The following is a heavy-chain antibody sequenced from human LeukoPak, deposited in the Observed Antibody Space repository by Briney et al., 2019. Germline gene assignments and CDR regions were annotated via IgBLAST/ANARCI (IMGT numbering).Heavy chain of an antibody. D-gene: IGHD3-10*01. CDR2: IKSKTDGGTT. J-gene: IGHJ6*02. Sequence: PGGSLRLSCAASGFTFSNAWMSWVRQAPGKGLEWVGRIKSKTDGGTTDYAAPVKGRFTISRDDSKSTLYLQMNSLKTEDTAVYYCTTRGVYYYYGMDVWGQGTTVTVSS. CDR3: TTRGVYYYYGMDV. CDR1: GFTFSNAW. V-gene: IGHV3-15*01.